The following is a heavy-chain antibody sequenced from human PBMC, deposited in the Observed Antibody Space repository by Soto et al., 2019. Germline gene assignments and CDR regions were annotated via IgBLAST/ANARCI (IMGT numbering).Heavy chain of an antibody. V-gene: IGHV1-69*02. Sequence: QVQLVQSGAEVKKPGSSVKVSCKASGGTFSSYTISWVRQAPGQGLEWMGRIIPILGIANYAQKFQGRVTITADKATSTAYMELSSLRSEDTAVYYCARVEECSGGSCYRDYWGQGTLVTVSS. D-gene: IGHD2-15*01. CDR3: ARVEECSGGSCYRDY. CDR1: GGTFSSYT. J-gene: IGHJ4*02. CDR2: IIPILGIA.